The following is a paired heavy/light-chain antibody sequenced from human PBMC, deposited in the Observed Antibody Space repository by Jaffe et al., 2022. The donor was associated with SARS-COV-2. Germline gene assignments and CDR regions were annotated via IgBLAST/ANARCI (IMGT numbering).Heavy chain of an antibody. D-gene: IGHD3-10*01. V-gene: IGHV3-49*05. CDR2: IRNKFYGGTT. J-gene: IGHJ4*02. Sequence: EVQLVESGGDWVKPGRSLRLSCTGSGFTFGDYAMSWFRQAPGKGLEWVGFIRNKFYGGTTEYAASVKGRFIISRDDSETIAYLQMSSLKTEDTAFYYCARSYFGWWSYYQSDHWGQGTLVTVSS. CDR1: GFTFGDYA. CDR3: ARSYFGWWSYYQSDH.
Light chain of an antibody. CDR1: QSLLHSNGYKY. CDR2: LTS. CDR3: MQTLQTPTT. Sequence: DIVMTQSPLSLHVTPGEPASISCRSSQSLLHSNGYKYVDWFLQRPGQSPQLLIYLTSNRASGVPDRFSGSGSGTDFILKISRVEADDVGVYYCMQTLQTPTTFGGGTKVEIK. J-gene: IGKJ4*01. V-gene: IGKV2-28*01.